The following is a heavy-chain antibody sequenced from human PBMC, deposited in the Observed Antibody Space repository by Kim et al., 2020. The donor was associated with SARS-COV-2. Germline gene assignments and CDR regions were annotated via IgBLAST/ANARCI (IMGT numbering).Heavy chain of an antibody. CDR1: GGSISSYY. J-gene: IGHJ3*02. D-gene: IGHD2-15*01. CDR3: ARGGSVVVNDAFDI. V-gene: IGHV4-59*01. CDR2: IYYSGST. Sequence: SETLSLTCTVSGGSISSYYWSWIRQPPGKGLEWIGYIYYSGSTNYNPSLKSRVTISVDTSKNQFSLKLSSVTAADTAVYYCARGGSVVVNDAFDIRGQG.